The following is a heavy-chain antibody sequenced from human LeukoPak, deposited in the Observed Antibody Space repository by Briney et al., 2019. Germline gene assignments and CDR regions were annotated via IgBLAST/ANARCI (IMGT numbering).Heavy chain of an antibody. D-gene: IGHD4-23*01. CDR2: IGTAGDT. J-gene: IGHJ4*02. V-gene: IGHV3-13*04. Sequence: QTGGSLRLSCAASGFTLSTYDMHWVRQGTGKGLEWVSAIGTAGDTYYPGSVKGRFTISRENAKNSLYLQMNSLGAGDTAVYYCARGGRGGKNVYFDSWGQGTLVTVSS. CDR3: ARGGRGGKNVYFDS. CDR1: GFTLSTYD.